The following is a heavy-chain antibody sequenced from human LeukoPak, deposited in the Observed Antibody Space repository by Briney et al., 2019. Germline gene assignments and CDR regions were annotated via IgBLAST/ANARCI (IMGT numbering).Heavy chain of an antibody. CDR2: IYYSGST. Sequence: PSETLSLTCTVSGGSISSYYWSWLRQPPGKGLEWIGYIYYSGSTNYNPSLTSRVTISVDTSKNQFSLKLSSVTAADTAVYYCARDSFSYYYDSSGYPQGFDPWGQGTLVTVSS. CDR1: GGSISSYY. V-gene: IGHV4-59*01. J-gene: IGHJ5*02. CDR3: ARDSFSYYYDSSGYPQGFDP. D-gene: IGHD3-22*01.